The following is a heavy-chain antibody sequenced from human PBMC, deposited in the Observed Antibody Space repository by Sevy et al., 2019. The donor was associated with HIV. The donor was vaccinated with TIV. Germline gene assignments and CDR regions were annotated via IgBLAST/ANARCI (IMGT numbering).Heavy chain of an antibody. CDR3: RAALFMVRGVKRYYFDY. CDR2: IYYSGST. V-gene: IGHV4-39*01. CDR1: GGSISSSSYY. J-gene: IGHJ4*02. D-gene: IGHD3-10*01. Sequence: SETLSLTCTVSGGSISSSSYYWGWIRQPPGKGLEWIGSIYYSGSTYYNPSLKSRVTISIDTSKNQFSLKLSFVTAAATAVYYCRAALFMVRGVKRYYFDYWGQGTLVTVSS.